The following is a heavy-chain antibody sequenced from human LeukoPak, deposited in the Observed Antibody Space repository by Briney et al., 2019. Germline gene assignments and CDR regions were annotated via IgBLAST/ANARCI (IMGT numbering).Heavy chain of an antibody. V-gene: IGHV1-18*04. Sequence: GASVKVSCKASGYTFTSNGISWVRQAPGQGLEWMGWISAHNGNAHYAQKFQGRVTMTTDTSTTTAYMELRSLRSDDTAVYYCARVEVRDYVWGSYRLADYWGQGTLVTVSS. D-gene: IGHD3-16*02. CDR3: ARVEVRDYVWGSYRLADY. J-gene: IGHJ4*02. CDR2: ISAHNGNA. CDR1: GYTFTSNG.